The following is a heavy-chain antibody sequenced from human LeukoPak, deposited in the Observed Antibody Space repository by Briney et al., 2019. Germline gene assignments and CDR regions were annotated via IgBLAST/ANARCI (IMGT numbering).Heavy chain of an antibody. CDR2: ISSSSRTI. Sequence: GGSLRLSCAASGFTFSSYSMNWVRQAPGKGLEWVSYISSSSRTIYYADSVKGRFTISRDNAKNSLYLQMNSLGAEDTAVYYCAELGITMIGGVWGKGTTVTISS. V-gene: IGHV3-48*04. CDR3: AELGITMIGGV. J-gene: IGHJ6*04. D-gene: IGHD3-10*02. CDR1: GFTFSSYS.